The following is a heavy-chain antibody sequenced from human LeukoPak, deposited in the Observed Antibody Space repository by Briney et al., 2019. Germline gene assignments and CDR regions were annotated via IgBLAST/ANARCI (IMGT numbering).Heavy chain of an antibody. J-gene: IGHJ4*02. D-gene: IGHD4-17*01. V-gene: IGHV3-48*02. CDR1: GFTFSSFG. CDR2: ISFSSNTI. CDR3: ARDRYGDWYFDY. Sequence: GGSQRLSCAASGFTFSSFGMNWVRQAPGKGLEWVSYISFSSNTIYYADSVKGRFTISRDNAKNSLYLQMHSLRDEDTAVYYCARDRYGDWYFDYWGQGTLVTVSS.